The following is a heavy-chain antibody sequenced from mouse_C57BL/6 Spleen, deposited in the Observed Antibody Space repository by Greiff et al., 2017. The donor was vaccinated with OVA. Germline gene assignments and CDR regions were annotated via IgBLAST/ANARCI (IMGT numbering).Heavy chain of an antibody. J-gene: IGHJ2*01. CDR2: INPSSGYT. Sequence: QVQLQQSGAELARPGASVKMSCKASGYTFTSYTMHWVKQRPGQGLEWIGYINPSSGYTKYNQTFKDKATLTADKSSSTAYMQLSSLTSEDSAVDYCARSGTTVLASDWGQGTTLTVSS. D-gene: IGHD1-1*01. CDR1: GYTFTSYT. V-gene: IGHV1-4*01. CDR3: ARSGTTVLASD.